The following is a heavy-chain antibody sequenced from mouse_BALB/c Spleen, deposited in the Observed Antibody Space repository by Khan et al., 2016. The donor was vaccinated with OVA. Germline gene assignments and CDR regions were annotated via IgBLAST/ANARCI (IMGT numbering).Heavy chain of an antibody. CDR3: ARGYDGSYGFAY. CDR2: INTNTGEP. J-gene: IGHJ3*01. Sequence: QIQLVQSGPELKKPGETVKISCKASGYTFTNYGMNWVKQAPGKGLKWMGWINTNTGEPTYAEEFKGRLAFSLDNSASTAYLQINNLKNEDTAKYFCARGYDGSYGFAYWGQGTLVTVSA. CDR1: GYTFTNYG. V-gene: IGHV9-3*02. D-gene: IGHD1-1*01.